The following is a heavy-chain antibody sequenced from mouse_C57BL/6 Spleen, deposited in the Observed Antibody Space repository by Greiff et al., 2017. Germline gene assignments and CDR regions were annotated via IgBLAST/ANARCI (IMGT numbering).Heavy chain of an antibody. V-gene: IGHV1-43*01. CDR3: ARKRGGYDYVVVFAY. CDR1: GYSFTGYY. Sequence: EVQRVESGPELVKPGASVKISCKASGYSFTGYYMHWVKQSSEKSLEWIGEINPSTGGTSYNQKFKGKATLTVDKSSSTAYMQLKSLTSEDSAVYYCARKRGGYDYVVVFAYWGQGTLVTVSA. CDR2: INPSTGGT. D-gene: IGHD2-4*01. J-gene: IGHJ3*01.